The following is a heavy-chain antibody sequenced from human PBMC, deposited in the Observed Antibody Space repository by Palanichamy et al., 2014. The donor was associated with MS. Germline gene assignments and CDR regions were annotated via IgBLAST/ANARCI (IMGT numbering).Heavy chain of an antibody. CDR3: ARSLADDAFDV. V-gene: IGHV3-74*01. J-gene: IGHJ3*01. CDR2: LHSDGTTT. CDR1: GFTLSTYL. Sequence: EVQLGESGEGLVQPGGSLRLSCAASGFTLSTYLMHWVRQAPGKGPVWVSRLHSDGTTTTYADSVKGRFTISRDNAKNTLYLQMNSLRAEDTAVYYCARSLADDAFDVWGQGTMVTVSS.